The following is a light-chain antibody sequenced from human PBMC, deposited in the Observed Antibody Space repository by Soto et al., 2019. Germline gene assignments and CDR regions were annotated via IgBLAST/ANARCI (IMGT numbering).Light chain of an antibody. CDR3: QQFNNWPPLIT. CDR2: GAS. V-gene: IGKV3-15*01. J-gene: IGKJ5*01. Sequence: EIVMTQSPATLSVSPGERATLSCRASQSGSSNLAWYQQKPGQAPRLLIYGASTRATGIPARFSGSGSGTEFTLTISSLQSEDFAVYYCQQFNNWPPLITFGQGTRLEIK. CDR1: QSGSSN.